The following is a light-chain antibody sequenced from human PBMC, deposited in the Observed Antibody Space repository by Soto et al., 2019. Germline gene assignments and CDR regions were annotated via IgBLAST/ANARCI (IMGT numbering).Light chain of an antibody. V-gene: IGLV8-61*01. J-gene: IGLJ3*02. CDR2: STD. Sequence: QTVVTQEPSFSVSPGGTVTLTCGLSSGSVSTGYYPSWYQQTPGQAPRTLIYSTDTRSSGVPDRFSGSILGNKAALTITGAQADDESSYYCVLYMPSGILVFGGGTKLTVL. CDR3: VLYMPSGILV. CDR1: SGSVSTGYY.